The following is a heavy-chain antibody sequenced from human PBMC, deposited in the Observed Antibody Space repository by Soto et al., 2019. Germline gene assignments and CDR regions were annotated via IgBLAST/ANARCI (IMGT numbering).Heavy chain of an antibody. CDR2: IYYSGST. CDR3: AINLGYGDSDYYYYYGMDV. CDR1: GGSISSSSYY. J-gene: IGHJ6*02. D-gene: IGHD4-17*01. Sequence: SETLSLTCTVSGGSISSSSYYWGWIRQPPGKGLEWIGSIYYSGSTYYNPSLKSRVTISVDTSKNQFSLKLSSVTAADTAVYYCAINLGYGDSDYYYYYGMDVWGQGTTVTVSS. V-gene: IGHV4-39*01.